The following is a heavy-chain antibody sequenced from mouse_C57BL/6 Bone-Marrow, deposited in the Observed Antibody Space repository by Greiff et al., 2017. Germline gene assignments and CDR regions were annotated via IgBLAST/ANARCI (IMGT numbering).Heavy chain of an antibody. CDR2: IDPANGST. V-gene: IGHV14-3*01. J-gene: IGHJ4*01. Sequence: VQLQQSVAELVRPGASVKLSCTASGFNITNYYMHWVKQRPEQGLEWIGRIDPANGSTKYAPKFQGKATITADTSSNTAYLPLSSLTSEETAMYYYAGPVSDGGYYAMDYWGQGTSVTVSS. D-gene: IGHD1-1*02. CDR1: GFNITNYY. CDR3: AGPVSDGGYYAMDY.